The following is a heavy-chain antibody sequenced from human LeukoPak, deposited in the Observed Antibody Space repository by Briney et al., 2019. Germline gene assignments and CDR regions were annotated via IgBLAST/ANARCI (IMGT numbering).Heavy chain of an antibody. D-gene: IGHD3-22*01. V-gene: IGHV3-30*18. CDR3: AKDHVYDSSGHYYMFGS. CDR1: GFXFSSYG. Sequence: GRSLRLSCAASGFXFSSYGMHWVRQAPGKGLEWMAVISSDGSNKYYVDSVKGRFTISRDNSKNTLYLQMNSLRAEDTAVYYCAKDHVYDSSGHYYMFGSWGQGTLVTVSS. J-gene: IGHJ4*02. CDR2: ISSDGSNK.